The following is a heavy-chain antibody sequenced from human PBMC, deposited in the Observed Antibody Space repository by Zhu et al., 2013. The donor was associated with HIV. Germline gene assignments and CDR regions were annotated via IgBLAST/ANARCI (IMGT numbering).Heavy chain of an antibody. CDR2: IYYSGST. CDR1: GGSISSGDYY. D-gene: IGHD2-8*01. CDR3: ARKGYCTDEGCYGLWDY. J-gene: IGHJ4*02. V-gene: IGHV4-30-4*01. Sequence: QVQLQESGPGLVKPSQTLSLTCTVSGGSISSGDYYWSWIRQPPGKGLEWIGYIYYSGSTYYNPSLKSRVTISVDTSKNQFSLKVSSVTAADTAVYYCARKGYCTDEGCYGLWDYWGQGTLVTVSS.